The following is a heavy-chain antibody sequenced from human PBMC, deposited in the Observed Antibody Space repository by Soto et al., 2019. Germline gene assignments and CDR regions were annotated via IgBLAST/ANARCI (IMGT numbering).Heavy chain of an antibody. D-gene: IGHD2-15*01. CDR3: ARGDREDILVVVGARPGEYGIDI. CDR1: GFTFRNYA. Sequence: QVQLVESGGGVVQPGGSLRLSCAASGFTFRNYAMHWVRQAPGKGLECLAVIAYDGSNAFYRDSVKGRFTISRDNSKNTLYLHMNSMRSEDTGDYYCARGDREDILVVVGARPGEYGIDIWGQGTTVTVSS. V-gene: IGHV3-30-3*01. CDR2: IAYDGSNA. J-gene: IGHJ6*02.